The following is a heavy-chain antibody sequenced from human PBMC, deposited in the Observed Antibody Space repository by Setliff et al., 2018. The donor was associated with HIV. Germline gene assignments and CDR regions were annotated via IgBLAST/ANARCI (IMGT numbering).Heavy chain of an antibody. J-gene: IGHJ5*02. CDR3: ARDRSSGWSKDWFDT. D-gene: IGHD6-19*01. CDR1: GGSISSYY. V-gene: IGHV4-4*07. Sequence: SETLSLTCTVSGGSISSYYWSWIRQPAGKGLEWIGHIYISGSTNYNPSFNSRVTMSVDTSKNQFSLRLTSVTAADTAMSHCARDRSSGWSKDWFDTWGQGILVTVSS. CDR2: IYISGST.